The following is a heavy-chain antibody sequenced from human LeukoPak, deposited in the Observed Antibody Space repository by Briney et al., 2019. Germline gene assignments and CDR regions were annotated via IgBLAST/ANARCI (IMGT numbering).Heavy chain of an antibody. J-gene: IGHJ6*03. CDR3: ARGYGSGSYYHYYMDV. Sequence: GALRLSCAASGFTFTNYAMHWVRQAPGKGLEWVAVISYDETNKYYEDSVKGRFTISRDSSKNTLYLQMSSLRDEDTAVYYCARGYGSGSYYHYYMDVWGKGTTVTVSS. D-gene: IGHD3-10*01. V-gene: IGHV3-30*04. CDR2: ISYDETNK. CDR1: GFTFTNYA.